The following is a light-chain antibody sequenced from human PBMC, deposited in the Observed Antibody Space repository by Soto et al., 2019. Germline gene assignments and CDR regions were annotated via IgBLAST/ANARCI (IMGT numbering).Light chain of an antibody. Sequence: EIVLTQSPGTLSLSPGERATLPCRASQNITNNCVAWYQHKPGQAPRLLIYGASSRATGIPVRFSGSGSGTDFTLTISRLEPEDFAVYYCQQHGNSPRTFGQGTKVDIK. CDR3: QQHGNSPRT. CDR1: QNITNNC. V-gene: IGKV3-20*01. CDR2: GAS. J-gene: IGKJ1*01.